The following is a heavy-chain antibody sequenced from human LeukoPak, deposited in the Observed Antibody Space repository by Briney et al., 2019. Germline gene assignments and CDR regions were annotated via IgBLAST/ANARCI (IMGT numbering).Heavy chain of an antibody. D-gene: IGHD3-22*01. Sequence: GGSLRLSCAASGFTFSSYAISWVRQAPGKGLEWVSAISGSGGSTYYADSVKGRLTISRDNSKNTLYLQMNSLRAEDTAVYYCAKAGGIVVAKYYFDYWGQGTLVTVSS. CDR3: AKAGGIVVAKYYFDY. J-gene: IGHJ4*02. CDR1: GFTFSSYA. CDR2: ISGSGGST. V-gene: IGHV3-23*01.